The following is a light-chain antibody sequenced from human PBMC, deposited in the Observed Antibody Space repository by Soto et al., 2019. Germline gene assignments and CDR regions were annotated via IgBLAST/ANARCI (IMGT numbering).Light chain of an antibody. V-gene: IGKV3-15*01. CDR3: QQYKNWPPLT. Sequence: IVMTQSPATLSVSPGETATLSCMASQSVSSNLAWYEQKPGQAPSLLIYGASTRATDIPPRFSGSGSGTEFTLTITSLQSEDFAVYYCQQYKNWPPLTFGGGTKVHIK. J-gene: IGKJ4*01. CDR1: QSVSSN. CDR2: GAS.